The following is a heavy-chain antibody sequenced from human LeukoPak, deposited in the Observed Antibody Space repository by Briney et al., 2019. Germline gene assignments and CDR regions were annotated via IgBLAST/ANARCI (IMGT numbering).Heavy chain of an antibody. Sequence: SETLSLTCTVSGGSLSSYYWSWIRQPPGKGLEWIGYIYYSGSTNYNPSLKRRVTISVDPSKNQFSLKLSSGTAADTVVYYCARHQYSSGRSSFDYWGQGTLVTVSS. CDR3: ARHQYSSGRSSFDY. J-gene: IGHJ4*02. CDR2: IYYSGST. CDR1: GGSLSSYY. D-gene: IGHD6-19*01. V-gene: IGHV4-59*08.